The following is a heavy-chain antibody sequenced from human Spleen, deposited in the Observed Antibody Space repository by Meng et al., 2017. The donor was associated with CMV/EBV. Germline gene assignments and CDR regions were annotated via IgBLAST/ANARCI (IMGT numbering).Heavy chain of an antibody. D-gene: IGHD5-18*01. V-gene: IGHV4-59*10. CDR3: AREGSYGDFDY. J-gene: IGHJ4*02. CDR2: IYTSGST. CDR1: GGSFSGYY. Sequence: QVQLQQWGAGLLKPSETLSLTCAVYGGSFSGYYWSWIRQPPGKGLEWIGRIYTSGSTNYNPSLKSRVTMSVDTSKNQFSLKLSSVTAADTAVYYCAREGSYGDFDYWGQGTLVTVSS.